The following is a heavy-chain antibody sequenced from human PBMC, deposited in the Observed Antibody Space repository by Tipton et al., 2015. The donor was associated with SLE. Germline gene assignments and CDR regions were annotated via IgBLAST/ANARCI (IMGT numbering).Heavy chain of an antibody. V-gene: IGHV4-34*01. Sequence: TLSLTCAVYGGSFSGYYWSWIRQPPGKGLEWIGEINHSGSTNYNPSLKSRVTISVDTSKNQFSLKLSSVTAADTAVYYCARRGYGSGSSWGQGTPVTVSS. J-gene: IGHJ5*02. D-gene: IGHD3-10*01. CDR2: INHSGST. CDR3: ARRGYGSGSS. CDR1: GGSFSGYY.